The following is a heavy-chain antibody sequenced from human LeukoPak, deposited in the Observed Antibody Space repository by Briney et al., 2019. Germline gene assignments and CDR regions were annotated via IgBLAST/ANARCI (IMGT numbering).Heavy chain of an antibody. D-gene: IGHD3-3*01. V-gene: IGHV4-59*01. CDR3: ARGDVLRFLETWYYFDY. CDR1: GGSISSYY. Sequence: SETRSLTCTVSGGSISSYYWSRTRQPPGKGLEWIGYIYYSGSTNYNPSLKSRVTISVDTSKNQFSLKLSSVTAADTAVYYCARGDVLRFLETWYYFDYWGQGTLVTVSS. CDR2: IYYSGST. J-gene: IGHJ4*02.